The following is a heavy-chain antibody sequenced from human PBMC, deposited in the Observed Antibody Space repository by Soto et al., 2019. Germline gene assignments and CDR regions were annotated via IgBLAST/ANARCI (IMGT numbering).Heavy chain of an antibody. Sequence: SETLSLTCTVSGGSISSGGYYWSWIRQPPGKGLEWIGEINHSGSTNYNPSLKSRVTISVDTSKNQFSLKLSSVTAADTAVYYCARGVSYQLLSGYYYYYGMDVWGQGTTVTVSS. CDR2: INHSGST. CDR3: ARGVSYQLLSGYYYYYGMDV. D-gene: IGHD2-2*01. CDR1: GGSISSGGYY. V-gene: IGHV4-39*07. J-gene: IGHJ6*02.